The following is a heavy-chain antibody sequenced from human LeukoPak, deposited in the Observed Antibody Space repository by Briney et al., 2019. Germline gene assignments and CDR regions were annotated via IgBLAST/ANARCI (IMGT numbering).Heavy chain of an antibody. J-gene: IGHJ4*02. V-gene: IGHV3-30*03. CDR1: GFTFSSYG. D-gene: IGHD3-10*01. CDR2: ISYDGSNK. Sequence: GRSLRLSCAASGFTFSSYGMHWVRQAPGKGLEWVAVISYDGSNKYYSDSVKGRFTISRDNSKNTLYLQMNSLRAEDTAVYYCARVYYYTSGSRWGGYFDYWGQGTLVTVSS. CDR3: ARVYYYTSGSRWGGYFDY.